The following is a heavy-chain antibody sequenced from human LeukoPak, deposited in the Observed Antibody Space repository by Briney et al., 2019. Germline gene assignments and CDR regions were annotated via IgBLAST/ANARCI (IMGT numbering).Heavy chain of an antibody. CDR3: ARLYGLYYFDF. J-gene: IGHJ4*02. CDR2: IYYSGST. Sequence: SETLSLTCTVSGGSISSSSYYWGWIRQPPGKGLEWIGSIYYSGSTYYNPSLKSRVTISVDTSKSQFSLNLTSVTAADTAVYYCARLYGLYYFDFWGQGTLVTVSS. CDR1: GGSISSSSYY. V-gene: IGHV4-39*07. D-gene: IGHD2-8*01.